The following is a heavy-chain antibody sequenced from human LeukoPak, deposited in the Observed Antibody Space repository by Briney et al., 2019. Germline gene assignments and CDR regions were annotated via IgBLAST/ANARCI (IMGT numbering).Heavy chain of an antibody. CDR1: GGSITNYY. D-gene: IGHD6-13*01. CDR3: ARDTAASAHTYYYGMDV. CDR2: IFYNVST. V-gene: IGHV4-59*12. Sequence: SETLSLTCTVSGGSITNYYWSWIRQPPGKGLEWIGYIFYNVSTNYNPSLKSRVAISIDTSKNQFSLKLSSVTAADTAVYYCARDTAASAHTYYYGMDVWGQGTTVTVSS. J-gene: IGHJ6*02.